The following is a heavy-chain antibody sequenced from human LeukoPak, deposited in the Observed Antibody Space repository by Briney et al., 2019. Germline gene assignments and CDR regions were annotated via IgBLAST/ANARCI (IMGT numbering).Heavy chain of an antibody. CDR3: ARGRYSGTTYYFDY. V-gene: IGHV3-7*03. J-gene: IGHJ4*02. Sequence: GGSLRLSCAASGFTFSTSWMSWVRHVRGKGLEWVANIKKDGSETYYVDSVKGRFTISRDNAKNSLYLQMNSLRAEDTAMYYCARGRYSGTTYYFDYWGQGTLVTVSS. CDR2: IKKDGSET. D-gene: IGHD5-12*01. CDR1: GFTFSTSW.